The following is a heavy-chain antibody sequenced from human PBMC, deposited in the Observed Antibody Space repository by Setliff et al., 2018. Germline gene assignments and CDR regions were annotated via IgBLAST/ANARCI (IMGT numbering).Heavy chain of an antibody. CDR1: GFTFSSYS. J-gene: IGHJ4*02. Sequence: GGSLRLSCAASGFTFSSYSMNWVRQAPGKGLEWVSSISSSSSYIYYADSVKGRFTISRDNAKNSLYPQMNSLRAEDTAVYYCALHVRGYSYGYFDYWGQGTLVTVSS. CDR2: ISSSSSYI. CDR3: ALHVRGYSYGYFDY. V-gene: IGHV3-21*01. D-gene: IGHD5-18*01.